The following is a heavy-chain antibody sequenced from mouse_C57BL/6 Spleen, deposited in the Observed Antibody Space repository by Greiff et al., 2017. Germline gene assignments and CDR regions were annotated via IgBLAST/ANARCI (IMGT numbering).Heavy chain of an antibody. CDR3: ARDRYGNYYFDY. V-gene: IGHV5-16*01. J-gene: IGHJ2*01. D-gene: IGHD2-10*02. CDR1: GFTFRDYY. Sequence: EVKLVESEGGLVQPGRSMKLSCTASGFTFRDYYMAWVRQVPEKGLEWVANINYDGSSTYYLDSLKSRFIISRANATNILYLQMSSLKSEDTSTYYCARDRYGNYYFDYWGQGTTLTVSS. CDR2: INYDGSST.